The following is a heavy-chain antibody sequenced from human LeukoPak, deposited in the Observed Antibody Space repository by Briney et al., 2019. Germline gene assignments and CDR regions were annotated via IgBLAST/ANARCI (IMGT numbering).Heavy chain of an antibody. D-gene: IGHD1-14*01. J-gene: IGHJ4*02. CDR2: ISSNGAST. CDR3: AKGRNGPYNYFDY. CDR1: GFTFSSYW. V-gene: IGHV3-23*01. Sequence: PGGSLRLSCAASGFTFSSYWMSWVRQAPGKGLEWVSGISSNGASTYYVDSVKGRFTISRDNSKNTLFLQMNSLRAEDTAVYYCAKGRNGPYNYFDYWGQGTLVTVSS.